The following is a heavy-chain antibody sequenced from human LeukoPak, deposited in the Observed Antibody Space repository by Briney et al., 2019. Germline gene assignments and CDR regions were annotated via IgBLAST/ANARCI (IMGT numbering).Heavy chain of an antibody. Sequence: SETLSLTCTVSGGSISSYYWSWIRQPPGKGLEWIGYIYYSGSTNYNPSLKSRVTISVDTSKNQFSLKPSSVTAADTAVYYCARVRTTVVTTQLDYWGQGTLVTVSS. CDR3: ARVRTTVVTTQLDY. CDR2: IYYSGST. V-gene: IGHV4-59*01. CDR1: GGSISSYY. J-gene: IGHJ4*02. D-gene: IGHD4-23*01.